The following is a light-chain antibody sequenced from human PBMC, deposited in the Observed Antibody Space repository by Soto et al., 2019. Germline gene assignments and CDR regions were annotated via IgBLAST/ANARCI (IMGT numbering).Light chain of an antibody. J-gene: IGKJ1*01. Sequence: DIQMTQSPSTLSAPIGDSFTITSRASQTINNWLAWNQQKPGNAPNLLSYHASNLETGGPTRFSGSAFGTAVALTVWCLRPDDFATYYCQHYYSNPGTFGEGTKVVIK. CDR3: QHYYSNPGT. CDR2: HAS. CDR1: QTINNW. V-gene: IGKV1-5*01.